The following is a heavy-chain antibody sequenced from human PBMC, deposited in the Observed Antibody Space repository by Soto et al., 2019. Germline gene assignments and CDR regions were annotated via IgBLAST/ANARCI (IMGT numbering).Heavy chain of an antibody. Sequence: GGSLRLSCAASGFTFSSYGMHWVRQAPGKGLEWVAVIGSGGGIKVYADSVKGRFTISRDNSKNTLYLQMNSLTAEDTAVYYCAKHFVNGEIDYWGQGTLVTVSS. CDR2: IGSGGGIK. D-gene: IGHD3-10*01. CDR3: AKHFVNGEIDY. V-gene: IGHV3-33*06. CDR1: GFTFSSYG. J-gene: IGHJ4*02.